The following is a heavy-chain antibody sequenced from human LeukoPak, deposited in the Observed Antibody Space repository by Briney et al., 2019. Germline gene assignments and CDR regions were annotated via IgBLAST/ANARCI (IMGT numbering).Heavy chain of an antibody. CDR3: ARRLSLRFDAFAV. J-gene: IGHJ3*01. V-gene: IGHV3-48*01. CDR2: ISSSSSTI. CDR1: GFTFSSYS. Sequence: GGSLRLSCAASGFTFSSYSMNWVRQAPGKGLEWVSYISSSSSTIYYADSVKGRFTISRDTSKNTLLLQMNSLRADDTALYFCARRLSLRFDAFAVWGPGTVVTVSS. D-gene: IGHD3-3*01.